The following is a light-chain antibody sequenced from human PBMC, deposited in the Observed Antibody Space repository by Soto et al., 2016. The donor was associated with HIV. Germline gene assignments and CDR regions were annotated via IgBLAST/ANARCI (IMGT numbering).Light chain of an antibody. CDR3: QAWDSGRV. CDR1: KLGDKY. CDR2: EDK. V-gene: IGLV3-1*01. Sequence: SYELTQPPSVSVSPGQTASITCSGDKLGDKYVCWYQQKPGQSPVLVIYEDKKRPSEIPERFSGSNSGNTATLTISGTQTMDEADYYCQAWDSGRVFGGGTKLTVL. J-gene: IGLJ3*02.